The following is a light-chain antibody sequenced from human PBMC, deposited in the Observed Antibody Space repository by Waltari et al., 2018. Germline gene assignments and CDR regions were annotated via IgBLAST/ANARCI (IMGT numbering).Light chain of an antibody. J-gene: IGKJ4*01. Sequence: EIVLTQSPATLSLSPGERATLSCRASQSVSSYLAWFQQKPGQAPRLLIYDTSNRATGIPARFSGSGSGTDFTLTISSLEPEDSAGYYCQQRTNWPLTFGGGTKVEIK. CDR2: DTS. V-gene: IGKV3-11*01. CDR3: QQRTNWPLT. CDR1: QSVSSY.